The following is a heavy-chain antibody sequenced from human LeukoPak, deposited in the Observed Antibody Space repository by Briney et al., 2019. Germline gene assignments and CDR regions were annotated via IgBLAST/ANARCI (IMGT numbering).Heavy chain of an antibody. Sequence: GGSLRLSCAASGFTFSSYGMSWVRQAPGRGLEWVSAISGSGGSTYYADSVRGRFTISRDNSKSTLSLQMNSLRAEDTAIYYCATYRQVLLPFESWGQGTLVTVSS. D-gene: IGHD2-8*02. CDR1: GFTFSSYG. CDR3: ATYRQVLLPFES. CDR2: ISGSGGST. V-gene: IGHV3-23*01. J-gene: IGHJ4*02.